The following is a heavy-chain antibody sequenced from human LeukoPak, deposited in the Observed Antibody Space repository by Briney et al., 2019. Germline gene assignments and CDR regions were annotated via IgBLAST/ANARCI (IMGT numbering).Heavy chain of an antibody. D-gene: IGHD3-10*01. V-gene: IGHV3-74*01. Sequence: PGGSLRLSCAASGSTFSRYWMHWVRQAPGKGLVWVSRVKSDGSDTIYADSVKGRFTISRDNAKNTLYLQMDSLRAEDTAVYYCTTRIGNYYYYWGQGTLVTVAS. J-gene: IGHJ4*02. CDR1: GSTFSRYW. CDR2: VKSDGSDT. CDR3: TTRIGNYYYY.